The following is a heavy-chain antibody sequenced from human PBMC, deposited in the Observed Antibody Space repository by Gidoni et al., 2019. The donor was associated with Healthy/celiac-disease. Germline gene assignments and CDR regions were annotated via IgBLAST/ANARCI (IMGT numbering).Heavy chain of an antibody. V-gene: IGHV3-48*01. D-gene: IGHD1-26*01. CDR2: ISSSSSTI. J-gene: IGHJ4*02. CDR3: ARDRSGSYYFSYYFDY. Sequence: EVQLVESGGGLVQPGGSLRLSCAASGFTFSSYSMNWVRQAPGKGLEWVSYISSSSSTIYYADSVKGRFTISRDNAKNSLYLQMNSLRAEDTAVYYCARDRSGSYYFSYYFDYWGQGTLVTVSS. CDR1: GFTFSSYS.